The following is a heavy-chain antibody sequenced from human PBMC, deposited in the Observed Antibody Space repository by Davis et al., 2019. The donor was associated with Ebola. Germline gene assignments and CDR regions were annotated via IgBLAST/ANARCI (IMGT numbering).Heavy chain of an antibody. J-gene: IGHJ4*02. CDR1: GGSFSGYY. D-gene: IGHD1-14*01. Sequence: MPAASLTLSCAVYGGSFSGYYWSWIRQPPGKGLEWIGETHHSGSTNYNPSLKSQVTISVDTSKNQFSLKLSSVTAADTAVYYCARTPRWGRKFDYWGQGTLVTVSS. V-gene: IGHV4-34*01. CDR2: THHSGST. CDR3: ARTPRWGRKFDY.